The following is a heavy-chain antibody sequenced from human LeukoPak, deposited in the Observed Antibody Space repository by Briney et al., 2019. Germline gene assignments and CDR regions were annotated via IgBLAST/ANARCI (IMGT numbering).Heavy chain of an antibody. CDR1: GGSISTYY. Sequence: PSETLSLTCTVSGGSISTYYWSWIRQPPGKGLEWIGYIYYSGSTNYNPSLKSRVTISVDTSKNQFSLKLSSVTAADTAMYYCARRMDDAFDIWGQGTMVTVSS. D-gene: IGHD2-8*01. J-gene: IGHJ3*02. CDR3: ARRMDDAFDI. CDR2: IYYSGST. V-gene: IGHV4-59*01.